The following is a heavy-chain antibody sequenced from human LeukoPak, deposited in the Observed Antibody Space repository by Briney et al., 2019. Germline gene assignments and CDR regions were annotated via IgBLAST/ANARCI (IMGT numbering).Heavy chain of an antibody. CDR3: AREGDSRYFDY. D-gene: IGHD2-21*01. V-gene: IGHV4-4*02. Sequence: SETLSLTCAVYGGSISSNNGWSWVRQPPGKGLEWIGEISHGGSTIYNPSLKTRVTISVDTSKKQFSLKLSSVTAADTAVYYCAREGDSRYFDYWGQGALVTVSS. J-gene: IGHJ4*02. CDR2: ISHGGST. CDR1: GGSISSNNG.